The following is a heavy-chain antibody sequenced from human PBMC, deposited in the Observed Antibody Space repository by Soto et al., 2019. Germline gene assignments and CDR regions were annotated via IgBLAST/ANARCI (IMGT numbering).Heavy chain of an antibody. D-gene: IGHD6-13*01. J-gene: IGHJ4*02. CDR2: IRISGSSGSSTT. CDR1: GFIFSSYN. Sequence: PGGSLRLSCAASGFIFSSYNMNWVRQAPGKRLEWISYIRISGSSGSSTTYYADSVKGRFTISRDNAKNSLYLQMSSLRDEDTAVYYWGRDGDSSSWPDFDYWGQEPLVTVPS. CDR3: GRDGDSSSWPDFDY. V-gene: IGHV3-48*02.